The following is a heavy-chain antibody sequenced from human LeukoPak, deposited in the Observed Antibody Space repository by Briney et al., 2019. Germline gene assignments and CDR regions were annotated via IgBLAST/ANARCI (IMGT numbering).Heavy chain of an antibody. CDR1: GGSFSGYY. Sequence: PSETLSLTCAVYGGSFSGYYWSWIRQPPGKGLEWIGEINHSGSTNYNPSLKSRVTISVDTSKNQFSLKLSSVTAADTAVYYCAREDPYYGSGSYSWFDPWGQGTLVTVSS. CDR2: INHSGST. J-gene: IGHJ5*02. CDR3: AREDPYYGSGSYSWFDP. D-gene: IGHD3-10*01. V-gene: IGHV4-34*01.